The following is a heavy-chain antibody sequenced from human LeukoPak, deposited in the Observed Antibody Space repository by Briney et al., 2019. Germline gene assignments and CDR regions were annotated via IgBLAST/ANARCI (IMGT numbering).Heavy chain of an antibody. J-gene: IGHJ3*02. D-gene: IGHD4-23*01. CDR3: ATVGGGFCGNSTRPRHAFHI. CDR2: IDPEDNEK. CDR1: GQTFTDYY. Sequence: ASVRISCKISGQTFTDYYIHWVQQAPGRGLEWMGLIDPEDNEKTYAERFEDRLTITADTSLDTAYMELSSLRSEDTAMYYCATVGGGFCGNSTRPRHAFHIWGQGTMVTVSS. V-gene: IGHV1-69-2*01.